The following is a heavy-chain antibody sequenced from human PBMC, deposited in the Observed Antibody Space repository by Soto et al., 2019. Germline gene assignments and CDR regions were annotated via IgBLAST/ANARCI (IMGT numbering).Heavy chain of an antibody. J-gene: IGHJ2*01. Sequence: EVQLLESGGGLVQPGGSLRLSCAASGFTFSSYAMSWVRQAPGKGLEWVSAISGSGGSTYYADSVKGRFTISRDNSKNTLYLQMNSLRAEDTAVYYCAKGKGGSSWPRKDWCFDLWGRGTLVTVSS. CDR2: ISGSGGST. CDR1: GFTFSSYA. D-gene: IGHD6-13*01. V-gene: IGHV3-23*01. CDR3: AKGKGGSSWPRKDWCFDL.